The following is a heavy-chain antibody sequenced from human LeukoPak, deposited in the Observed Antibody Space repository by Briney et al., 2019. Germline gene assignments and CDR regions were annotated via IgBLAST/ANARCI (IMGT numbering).Heavy chain of an antibody. CDR3: AREAVAGMWLDY. V-gene: IGHV1-18*01. Sequence: ASVKVSCKASGGTFSSYAINWVRQATGQGLEWMGWISAYNGNTNYAQKLQGRVTMTTDTSTSTAYMELRSLRSDDTAVYYCAREAVAGMWLDYWGQGTLVTVSS. J-gene: IGHJ4*02. D-gene: IGHD6-19*01. CDR1: GGTFSSYA. CDR2: ISAYNGNT.